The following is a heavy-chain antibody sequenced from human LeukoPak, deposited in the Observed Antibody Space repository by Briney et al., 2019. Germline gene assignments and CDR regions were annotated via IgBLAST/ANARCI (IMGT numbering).Heavy chain of an antibody. Sequence: SETLSLTCTVSGGSISSASSASYYWSWIRQPAGKGLEWIGRVYSGGSTNYNPSLKSRVTISVDTSKNQFSLKLSSVSAADTAVYYCARGGTYLNRVYYFDYWGQGTLVTVSS. CDR3: ARGGTYLNRVYYFDY. V-gene: IGHV4-61*02. D-gene: IGHD3-16*01. CDR2: VYSGGST. CDR1: GGSISSASSASYY. J-gene: IGHJ4*02.